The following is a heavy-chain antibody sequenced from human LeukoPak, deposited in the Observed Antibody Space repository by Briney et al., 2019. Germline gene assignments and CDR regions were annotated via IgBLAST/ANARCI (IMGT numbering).Heavy chain of an antibody. D-gene: IGHD2-2*02. J-gene: IGHJ6*02. CDR1: GDTFSSYV. V-gene: IGHV1-69*13. CDR3: ATRHGVPNIVVVPAAINYYGMDV. Sequence: SVKVSCKASGDTFSSYVISWVRQAPGQGLEWMGGINPVFGTANYAQKFQGRVTITADESTSTAYMELSSLRSEDTAVYYCATRHGVPNIVVVPAAINYYGMDVWGQGTTVTVSS. CDR2: INPVFGTA.